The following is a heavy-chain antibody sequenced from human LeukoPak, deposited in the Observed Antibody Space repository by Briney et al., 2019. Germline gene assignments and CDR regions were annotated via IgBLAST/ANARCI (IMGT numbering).Heavy chain of an antibody. CDR3: ARGNTAMSNFDY. V-gene: IGHV6-1*01. D-gene: IGHD5-18*01. CDR2: TYYRSKWYN. J-gene: IGHJ4*02. CDR1: GDSIFSNTAA. Sequence: SQTLSLTCAISGDSIFSNTAAWNWIRQSPSRGLEWLGRTYYRSKWYNGYAVSVRSRITIDPDTSKNYFTLQFDSVTPEDTAVYYCARGNTAMSNFDYWGQGTLVTVSS.